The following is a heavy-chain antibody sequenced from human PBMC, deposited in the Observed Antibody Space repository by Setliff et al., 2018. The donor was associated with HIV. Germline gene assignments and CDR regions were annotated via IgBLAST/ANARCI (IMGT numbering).Heavy chain of an antibody. V-gene: IGHV1-46*01. CDR1: GYTFTSDH. CDR3: ARDFGGRWTFDY. CDR2: ITPSDGNT. Sequence: SVKVSCKASGYTFTSDHLHWVRQAPGQGLEWMGMITPSDGNTNYEQKFQGRVTMTGDTSTTTVYMELSSLTSEDTAIYYCARDFGGRWTFDYWGQGTLVTVSS. J-gene: IGHJ4*02. D-gene: IGHD3-10*01.